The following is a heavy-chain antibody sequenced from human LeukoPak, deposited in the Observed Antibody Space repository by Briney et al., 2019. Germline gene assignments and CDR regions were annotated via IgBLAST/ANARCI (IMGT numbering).Heavy chain of an antibody. D-gene: IGHD2-15*01. Sequence: PGGSLRLSCAASGFIFRNYGMHWVRQAPGKGLEWVAVIWYDGSNKDYGDSVKGRFTISKDDSKNTLFLQMNSLRAEDTALYYCARSGGGTYFDNWGQGTLVTVSS. CDR3: ARSGGGTYFDN. CDR1: GFIFRNYG. V-gene: IGHV3-33*01. J-gene: IGHJ4*02. CDR2: IWYDGSNK.